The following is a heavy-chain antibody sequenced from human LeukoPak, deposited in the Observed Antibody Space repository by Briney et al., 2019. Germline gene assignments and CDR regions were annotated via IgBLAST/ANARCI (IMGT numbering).Heavy chain of an antibody. J-gene: IGHJ4*02. CDR3: ASFSGGYTGENFDY. CDR1: GGSISSYY. CDR2: IYYSGST. D-gene: IGHD1-26*01. Sequence: SETLSLTCTVSGGSISSYYWSWIRQPPGKGLEWIGYIYYSGSTNYNPSLKSRVTISVDTSKNQFSLKLSSVTAADTAVYYCASFSGGYTGENFDYWGQGTLVTVSS. V-gene: IGHV4-59*01.